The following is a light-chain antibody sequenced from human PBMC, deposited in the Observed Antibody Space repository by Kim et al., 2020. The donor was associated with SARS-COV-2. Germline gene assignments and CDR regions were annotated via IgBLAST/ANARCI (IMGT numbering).Light chain of an antibody. CDR2: GAS. Sequence: WAPGERATLPCRASQSVSGSYLAWYQQIPGQAPRLLIYGASSRATGIPDRFSGSGSGTDFTLTISRLEPEDFAVYYCQQYGSSRTFGQGTKVEIK. J-gene: IGKJ1*01. CDR1: QSVSGSY. CDR3: QQYGSSRT. V-gene: IGKV3-20*01.